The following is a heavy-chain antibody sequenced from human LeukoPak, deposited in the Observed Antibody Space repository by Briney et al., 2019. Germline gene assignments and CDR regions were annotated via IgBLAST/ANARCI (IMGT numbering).Heavy chain of an antibody. D-gene: IGHD2-15*01. CDR2: IIPIFGTA. CDR3: ASTPFSRYCSGGSCYSGGFDY. V-gene: IGHV1-69*05. J-gene: IGHJ4*02. Sequence: SVKVSCKASGGTFSSYAISWVRQAPGQGLEWMGGIIPIFGTANYAQKFQGRVTITTDESTSPAYMELSSLSSEDTAVYYCASTPFSRYCSGGSCYSGGFDYWGQGTLVTVSS. CDR1: GGTFSSYA.